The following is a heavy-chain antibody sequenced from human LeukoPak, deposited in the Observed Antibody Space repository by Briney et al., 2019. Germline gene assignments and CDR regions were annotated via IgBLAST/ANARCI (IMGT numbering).Heavy chain of an antibody. CDR2: IYTSGST. CDR3: AARGYYYGSGTQPIYYMDV. V-gene: IGHV4-4*07. J-gene: IGHJ6*03. Sequence: PSETLSLTCTVSGGSISSYYWSWIRQPAGKGLEWIGRIYTSGSTNYNPSLKSRVTMSVDTSKNQFSLKLSSVTAAHTAVYYCAARGYYYGSGTQPIYYMDVWGKGTTVTVSS. CDR1: GGSISSYY. D-gene: IGHD3-10*01.